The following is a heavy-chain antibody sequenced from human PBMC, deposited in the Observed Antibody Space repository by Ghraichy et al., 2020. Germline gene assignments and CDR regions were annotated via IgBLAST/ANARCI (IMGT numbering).Heavy chain of an antibody. V-gene: IGHV4-39*01. CDR2: IYSGGST. CDR3: ARHGLTVAAGANFFDY. D-gene: IGHD4-23*01. CDR1: GASIISATYQ. J-gene: IGHJ4*02. Sequence: SQTLSLTCTVSGASIISATYQWGWVRRPPGKGLEWPGTIYSGGSTYFNPLLKSRVLMSVDTSQNQFSLRLTSVTAADTAVYYCARHGLTVAAGANFFDYWGRGVLVTISS.